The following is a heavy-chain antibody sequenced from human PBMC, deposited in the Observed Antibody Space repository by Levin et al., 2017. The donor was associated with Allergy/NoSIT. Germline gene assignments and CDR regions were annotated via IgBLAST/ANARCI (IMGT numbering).Heavy chain of an antibody. J-gene: IGHJ4*02. CDR1: GFTFSSYG. V-gene: IGHV3-30*18. CDR2: ISYDGSNK. CDR3: AKDGQLSLIDY. D-gene: IGHD5-18*01. Sequence: GGSLRLSCAASGFTFSSYGMHWVRQAPGKGLEWVAVISYDGSNKYYADSVKGRFTISRDNSKNTLYLQMNSLRAEDTAVYYCAKDGQLSLIDYWGQGTLVTVSS.